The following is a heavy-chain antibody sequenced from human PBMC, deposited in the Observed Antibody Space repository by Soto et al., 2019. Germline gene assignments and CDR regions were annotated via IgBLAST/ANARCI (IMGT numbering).Heavy chain of an antibody. J-gene: IGHJ4*02. CDR1: GGSTSSYY. CDR2: IYYSGGT. V-gene: IGHV4-59*01. Sequence: SETLSLTCTFSGGSTSSYYWSWIRQPPGNGLEWIGYIYYSGGTNYNPSLERRVTISVDTSKNLYPLKLSFVTAADAVLYYCARTYHRSGNQGFFDYWGQGTMVTVSS. CDR3: ARTYHRSGNQGFFDY. D-gene: IGHD2-15*01.